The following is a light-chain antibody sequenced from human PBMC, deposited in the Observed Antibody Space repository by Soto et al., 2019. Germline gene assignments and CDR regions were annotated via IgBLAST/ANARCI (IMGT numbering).Light chain of an antibody. Sequence: QAVVTQEPSLTVSPGGTVTLTCASSTGAVTSGNYPSWFQQTPGQTPRTLIYTTNSRHSWTPARFSGSLLGGKAALTLSGVQPEDEAEYYCLLYYGGAQMVFGGGTKVTVL. J-gene: IGLJ3*02. CDR3: LLYYGGAQMV. CDR2: TTN. CDR1: TGAVTSGNY. V-gene: IGLV7-43*01.